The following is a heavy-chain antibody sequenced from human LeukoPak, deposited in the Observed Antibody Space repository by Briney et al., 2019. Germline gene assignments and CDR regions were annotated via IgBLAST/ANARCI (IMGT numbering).Heavy chain of an antibody. CDR3: AREPYYYDISGYSFWYFDL. J-gene: IGHJ2*01. CDR2: IFYSGST. Sequence: PSETLSLTCTVSRGSIASTEYFWGWIRQSPGKGLEWIGSIFYSGSTHYSPSLRTRVTISVDTSRRHFSLRLSSVTAADTAVYYCAREPYYYDISGYSFWYFDLWGRGTLVTVSS. D-gene: IGHD3-22*01. V-gene: IGHV4-39*02. CDR1: RGSIASTEYF.